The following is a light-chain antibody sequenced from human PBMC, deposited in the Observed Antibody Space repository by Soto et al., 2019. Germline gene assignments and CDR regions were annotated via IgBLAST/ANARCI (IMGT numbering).Light chain of an antibody. V-gene: IGLV2-14*01. CDR3: SSYTTSSTLV. Sequence: QSALTQPASVSGSPGQSITISCTGTSSDVGIYNYVSWYQQHPGKAPKLMIYEVSNRPSGGSNRFSGSKSGNTASLTISGLQAEDEADYYCSSYTTSSTLVFGGGTKLTVL. J-gene: IGLJ3*02. CDR1: SSDVGIYNY. CDR2: EVS.